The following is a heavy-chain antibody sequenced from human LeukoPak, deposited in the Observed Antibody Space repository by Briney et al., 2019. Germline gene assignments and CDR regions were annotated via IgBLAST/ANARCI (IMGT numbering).Heavy chain of an antibody. D-gene: IGHD3-3*01. CDR3: AKITIFAVGIDY. V-gene: IGHV3-30*02. Sequence: GGSLRLSCAASGFTFSSYGMHWVRQAPGKGLECVAFIQYVGRNKYYTDSVKGRFTISRDNSKNTLYLQMNSLRPEDTAVYYCAKITIFAVGIDYWGQGTLVTVSS. J-gene: IGHJ4*02. CDR1: GFTFSSYG. CDR2: IQYVGRNK.